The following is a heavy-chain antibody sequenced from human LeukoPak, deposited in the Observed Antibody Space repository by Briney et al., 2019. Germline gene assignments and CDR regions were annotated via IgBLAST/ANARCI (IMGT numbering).Heavy chain of an antibody. D-gene: IGHD3-10*01. CDR3: ARSGSGLWFRESFFDY. V-gene: IGHV1-2*02. J-gene: IGHJ4*02. Sequence: ASVKVSCKVSGYTLTELSMHWVRQAPGQGLEWMGWINPNSGGTNYAQKFQGRVTMTRDTSISTAYIELSRLRSDDTAVYYCARSGSGLWFRESFFDYWGQGTLVTVSS. CDR2: INPNSGGT. CDR1: GYTLTELS.